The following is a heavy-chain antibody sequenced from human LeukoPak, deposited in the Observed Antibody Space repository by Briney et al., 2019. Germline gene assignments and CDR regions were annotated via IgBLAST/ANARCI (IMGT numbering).Heavy chain of an antibody. CDR3: AVRWYQLPHY. CDR1: GGTFSSYA. Sequence: SVKASCKASGGTFSSYAISWVRQAPGQGLEWMGGIIPIFGTANYAQKFQGGVTITADESTSTAYMELSSLRSEDTAVYYCAVRWYQLPHYWGQGTLVTVSS. J-gene: IGHJ4*02. D-gene: IGHD2-2*01. CDR2: IIPIFGTA. V-gene: IGHV1-69*13.